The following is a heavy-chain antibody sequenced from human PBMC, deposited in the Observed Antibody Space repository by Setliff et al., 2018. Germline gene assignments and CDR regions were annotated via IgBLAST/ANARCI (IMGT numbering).Heavy chain of an antibody. CDR3: ARVATAMLDAFDI. CDR2: ISYSGST. J-gene: IGHJ3*02. Sequence: PSETLSLTCTVSGGSISSNTYYWSWIRQHPGKGLEWIGYISYSGSTYYNPSLKSRVSISIDTSKNQFSLNLSSVTAADTAVYYCARVATAMLDAFDIWGQGIMVTVSS. V-gene: IGHV4-31*03. D-gene: IGHD5-18*01. CDR1: GGSISSNTYY.